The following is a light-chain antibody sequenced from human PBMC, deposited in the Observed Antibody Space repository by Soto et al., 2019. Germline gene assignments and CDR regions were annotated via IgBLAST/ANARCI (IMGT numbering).Light chain of an antibody. V-gene: IGKV1-39*01. Sequence: DIQMTQSPSSLSASVGDRVTITCRASQSISSYLNWYQQKPGKAPKLLIYAASTLQRGVPSRFSGSGFGTDFTLTISSPQPEDFATYYCQQSYSTPFTFGPGTKVDIK. CDR3: QQSYSTPFT. CDR1: QSISSY. CDR2: AAS. J-gene: IGKJ3*01.